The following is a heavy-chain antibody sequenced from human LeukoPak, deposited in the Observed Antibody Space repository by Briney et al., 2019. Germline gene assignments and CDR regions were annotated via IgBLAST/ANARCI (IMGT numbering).Heavy chain of an antibody. CDR3: AKGLRWFGELGDAFDI. CDR1: GFTFSTYW. CDR2: IKQDGSET. D-gene: IGHD3-10*01. V-gene: IGHV3-7*01. J-gene: IGHJ3*02. Sequence: PGGSLRPSCAASGFTFSTYWMNWVRQAPGKGLEWVANIKQDGSETYYMDSVKGRFTISRDNAKNSLYLQMNSLRAEDTAVYYCAKGLRWFGELGDAFDIWGQGTMVTVSS.